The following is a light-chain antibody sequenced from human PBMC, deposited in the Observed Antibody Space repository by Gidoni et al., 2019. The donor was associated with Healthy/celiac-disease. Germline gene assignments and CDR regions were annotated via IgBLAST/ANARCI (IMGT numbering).Light chain of an antibody. CDR3: QQYGRSPPT. CDR1: QSVSSSY. Sequence: EIVLTQSPGTLSLSPGERATLSCRASQSVSSSYLAWYQKKPGQAPRLLIYGASSRATGIPDRLSGSGSGTEFTLTISRLEHEDFAVYYCQQYGRSPPTFGQGTKVEIK. CDR2: GAS. V-gene: IGKV3-20*01. J-gene: IGKJ1*01.